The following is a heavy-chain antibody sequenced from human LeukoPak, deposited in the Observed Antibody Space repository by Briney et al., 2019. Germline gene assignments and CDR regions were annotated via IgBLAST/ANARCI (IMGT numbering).Heavy chain of an antibody. CDR3: ARVSGWSGTYRFDY. CDR1: GFTFSSYA. Sequence: GRSLRLSCAASGFTFSSYAMHWVRQAPGKGLEWVAVISYDGSNKYYADSVKGRFTISRDNAKNSLYLQMNSLRDEDTAVFYCARVSGWSGTYRFDYWGQGTLVTVSS. V-gene: IGHV3-30-3*01. J-gene: IGHJ4*02. D-gene: IGHD3-10*01. CDR2: ISYDGSNK.